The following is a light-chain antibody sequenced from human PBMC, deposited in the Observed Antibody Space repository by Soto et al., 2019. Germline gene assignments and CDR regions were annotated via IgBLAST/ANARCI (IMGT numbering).Light chain of an antibody. Sequence: DIQMTQSPSSLSASVGDRVTITCRASQRISNYLNWYQQKPGKAPNLLIYGASSVQSGVPSRFSGSGSETDFTITINNLQPEDFETYYCQQSYTAVFTFGPGNKVDIK. CDR2: GAS. CDR1: QRISNY. J-gene: IGKJ3*01. V-gene: IGKV1-39*01. CDR3: QQSYTAVFT.